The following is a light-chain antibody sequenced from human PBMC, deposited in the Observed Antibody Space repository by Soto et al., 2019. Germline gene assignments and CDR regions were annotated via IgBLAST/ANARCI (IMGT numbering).Light chain of an antibody. CDR2: TGS. CDR1: QAIDSW. CDR3: QQYDHPPYT. Sequence: DLQMTQSPSSVSASVGDRVTITCRASQAIDSWLAWYQQKPGEAPKLLIFTGSLLHSGVPPRFSGSGSGTDFSLTVDSLQPEDTATYYCQQYDHPPYTFGQGTKLEIK. V-gene: IGKV1-12*01. J-gene: IGKJ2*01.